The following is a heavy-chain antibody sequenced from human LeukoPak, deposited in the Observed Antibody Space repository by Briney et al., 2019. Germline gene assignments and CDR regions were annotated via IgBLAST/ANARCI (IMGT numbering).Heavy chain of an antibody. Sequence: GGSLRLSCAASGLNFRKSWMTWVRQAPGRGLEWVANIKDDGSGKYYADSVKGRFTISRDNAKNSLYLQMNSLGAEDTAVYYCSNWGDTWGLDFWGQGILVSVSS. V-gene: IGHV3-7*01. J-gene: IGHJ4*02. CDR1: GLNFRKSW. CDR3: SNWGDTWGLDF. D-gene: IGHD7-27*01. CDR2: IKDDGSGK.